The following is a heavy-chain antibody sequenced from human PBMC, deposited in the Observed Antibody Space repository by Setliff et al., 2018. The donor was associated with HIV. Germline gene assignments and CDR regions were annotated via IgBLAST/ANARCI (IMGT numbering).Heavy chain of an antibody. CDR3: ARRIGFDV. D-gene: IGHD2-15*01. CDR1: GYTFTGYY. J-gene: IGHJ3*01. CDR2: ISTYNADTNSGNT. Sequence: ASVKVSCKASGYTFTGYYMHWVRQAPGQGLEWMGWISTYNADTNSGNTGYGQKFQGRVTMTRDTSISTAYMELSNLGSEDTAVYYCARRIGFDVWGQGTMVTVSS. V-gene: IGHV1-8*02.